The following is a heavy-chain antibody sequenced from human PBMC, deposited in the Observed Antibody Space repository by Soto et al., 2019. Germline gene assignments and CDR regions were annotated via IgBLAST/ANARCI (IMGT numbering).Heavy chain of an antibody. V-gene: IGHV3-23*01. CDR1: GFTFSSYG. Sequence: GGSLRLSCAASGFTFSSYGMSWVRQAPGKGLEWVSAISGSGGSTYYADSVKGRFTISRDNSKNTLYLQMNSLRAEDTAVYYCAKVFFRGLGDYYANFDYWGQGTLVTVSS. CDR2: ISGSGGST. CDR3: AKVFFRGLGDYYANFDY. D-gene: IGHD4-17*01. J-gene: IGHJ4*02.